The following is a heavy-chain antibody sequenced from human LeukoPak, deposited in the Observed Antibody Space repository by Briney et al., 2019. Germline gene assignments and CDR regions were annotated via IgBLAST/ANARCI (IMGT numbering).Heavy chain of an antibody. V-gene: IGHV3-23*01. D-gene: IGHD3-22*01. CDR3: AKRGVVIRVILVGFNKEAYYFDS. J-gene: IGHJ4*02. CDR2: ISDSGGRT. Sequence: GGSLRLSCAVSGITLSNYGMSWVRQAPGKGLEWVAGISDSGGRTNYADSVKGRFTISRDNPKNTLYLQMNSLRAEDTAVYFCAKRGVVIRVILVGFNKEAYYFDSWGQGALVTVSP. CDR1: GITLSNYG.